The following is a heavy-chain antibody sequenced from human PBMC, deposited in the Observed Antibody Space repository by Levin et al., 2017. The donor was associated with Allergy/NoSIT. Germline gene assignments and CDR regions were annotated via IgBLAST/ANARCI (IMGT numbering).Heavy chain of an antibody. D-gene: IGHD2-21*02. J-gene: IGHJ4*02. V-gene: IGHV2-70*11. Sequence: SGPTLVKPTQTLTLTCTFSGFSLGTSGMCVSWIRQPPGKALEWLARIDWDDDKYYSTSLKTRLTISKDTSKNQVVLTMTNMDPVDTATYYCARTARRWVDAAYCGGDCYLNWGQGTLVTVSS. CDR2: IDWDDDK. CDR1: GFSLGTSGMC. CDR3: ARTARRWVDAAYCGGDCYLN.